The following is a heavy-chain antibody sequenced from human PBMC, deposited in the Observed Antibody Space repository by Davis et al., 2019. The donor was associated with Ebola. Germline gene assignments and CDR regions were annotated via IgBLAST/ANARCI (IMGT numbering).Heavy chain of an antibody. CDR2: IWYDGSNK. Sequence: GESLKISCAASGFTFSSYGMHWVRQAPGKGLEWVAVIWYDGSNKYYADSVKGRFTISRDNSKNTLYLQMNSLRAEDTAVYYCAKDRGLQGVVYYYYGMDVWGQGTTVTVSS. D-gene: IGHD4-11*01. CDR3: AKDRGLQGVVYYYYGMDV. J-gene: IGHJ6*02. CDR1: GFTFSSYG. V-gene: IGHV3-33*06.